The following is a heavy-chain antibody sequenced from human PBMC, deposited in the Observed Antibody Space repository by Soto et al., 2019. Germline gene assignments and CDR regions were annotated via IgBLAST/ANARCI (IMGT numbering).Heavy chain of an antibody. J-gene: IGHJ4*02. D-gene: IGHD3-22*01. CDR3: ARLRITMIFFDY. CDR2: IYYSGST. CDR1: GGSISSGDYY. V-gene: IGHV4-30-4*01. Sequence: SETLSLTCTVSGGSISSGDYYWSWIRQPPGKGLEWIGYIYYSGSTYYNPSLKSRVTISVDTSKNQFSLKLSSVTAADTAVYYCARLRITMIFFDYWGQGTLVTVSS.